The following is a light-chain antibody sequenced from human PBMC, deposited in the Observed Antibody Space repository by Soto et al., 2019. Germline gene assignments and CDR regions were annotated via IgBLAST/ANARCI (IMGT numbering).Light chain of an antibody. V-gene: IGKV3-11*01. Sequence: EIVLTQSPATLSLSPGERATLSCRASQSVSSYLAWYQQKPGQAPRLLIYDASNRATGIPARFSGSGSGTDFTLTISSLEPEDFAVYYCQQRSNWPPFLTFGGGTKWEIK. CDR2: DAS. CDR3: QQRSNWPPFLT. CDR1: QSVSSY. J-gene: IGKJ4*01.